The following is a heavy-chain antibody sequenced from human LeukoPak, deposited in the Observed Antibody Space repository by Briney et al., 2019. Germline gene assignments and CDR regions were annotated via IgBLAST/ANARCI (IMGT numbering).Heavy chain of an antibody. J-gene: IGHJ3*02. D-gene: IGHD4-23*01. CDR1: GFTFNSYT. V-gene: IGHV3-21*01. CDR2: ISSSSTYI. Sequence: GGSLRLSCAASGFTFNSYTMNWVRQAPGKGLEWVSSISSSSTYIYYADSVKGRFTISRDNAKNSLYLKMNSLRVEDTAVYYCTRDYGFDFDGNSGLSDDAFDIWGQGTLVTVSS. CDR3: TRDYGFDFDGNSGLSDDAFDI.